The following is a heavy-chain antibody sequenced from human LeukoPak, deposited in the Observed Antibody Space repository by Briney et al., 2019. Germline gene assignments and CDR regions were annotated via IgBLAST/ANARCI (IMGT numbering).Heavy chain of an antibody. Sequence: SVKVSCKASGGTFSSFAICWVRQAPGQGLEWMGGIIPIFGTANYAQKFQGRVTITADESTSTAYMELSSLRSEDTAVYYCARGDYDLRNFDYWGQGTLVTVSS. D-gene: IGHD3-3*01. CDR2: IIPIFGTA. J-gene: IGHJ4*02. CDR3: ARGDYDLRNFDY. CDR1: GGTFSSFA. V-gene: IGHV1-69*13.